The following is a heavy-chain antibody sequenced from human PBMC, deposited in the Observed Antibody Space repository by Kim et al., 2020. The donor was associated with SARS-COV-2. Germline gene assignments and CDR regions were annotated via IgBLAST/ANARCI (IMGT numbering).Heavy chain of an antibody. Sequence: GGSLRLSCAASGFTFSSYSMNWVRQAPGKGLEWVSYISSSSSTIYYADSVKGRFTISRDNAKNSLYLQMNSLRAEDTAVYYCARAQSSSRVGFDPWGQGTLVTVSS. V-gene: IGHV3-48*04. CDR2: ISSSSSTI. J-gene: IGHJ5*02. CDR1: GFTFSSYS. D-gene: IGHD6-13*01. CDR3: ARAQSSSRVGFDP.